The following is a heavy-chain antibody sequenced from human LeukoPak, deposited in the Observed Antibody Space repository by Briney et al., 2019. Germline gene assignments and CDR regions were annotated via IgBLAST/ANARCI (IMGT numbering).Heavy chain of an antibody. Sequence: GGSLRLSCVASGFTFSNYGMHWVRQAPGKGLEWVAFIRYYGNNTYYADSVKGRFTISRDNSKNTLYLQMNSLRTEDTAVYYCAKGVWFDPWGQGTLVTVSS. V-gene: IGHV3-30*02. D-gene: IGHD3-16*01. CDR3: AKGVWFDP. CDR1: GFTFSNYG. J-gene: IGHJ5*02. CDR2: IRYYGNNT.